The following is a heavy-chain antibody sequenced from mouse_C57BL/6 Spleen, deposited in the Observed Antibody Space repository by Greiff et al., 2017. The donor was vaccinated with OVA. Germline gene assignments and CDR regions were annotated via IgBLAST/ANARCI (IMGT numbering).Heavy chain of an antibody. CDR2: ISDGGSYT. CDR1: GFTFSSYA. Sequence: EVKLVESGGGLVKPGGSLKLSCAASGFTFSSYAMSWVRQTPEKRLEWVATISDGGSYTYYPDNVKGRFTISRDNAKNNLYLQMSHLKSEDTAMYYCAREAYGSSYEDLYWYFDVWGTGTTVTVSS. V-gene: IGHV5-4*01. J-gene: IGHJ1*03. D-gene: IGHD1-1*01. CDR3: AREAYGSSYEDLYWYFDV.